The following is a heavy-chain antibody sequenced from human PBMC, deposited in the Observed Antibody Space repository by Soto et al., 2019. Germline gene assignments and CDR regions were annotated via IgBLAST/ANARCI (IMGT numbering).Heavy chain of an antibody. CDR1: GFTFSSYS. D-gene: IGHD3-22*01. Sequence: GGSLRLSCAASGFTFSSYSMNWVRKAPGKGLEWVSSISSSSCYIYYADSVKGRFTISRDNAKNSLYLQMNSLRAEDTAVYYCARDPTETYYYDSSGYFDYWGQGTLVTVSS. CDR2: ISSSSCYI. V-gene: IGHV3-21*01. J-gene: IGHJ4*02. CDR3: ARDPTETYYYDSSGYFDY.